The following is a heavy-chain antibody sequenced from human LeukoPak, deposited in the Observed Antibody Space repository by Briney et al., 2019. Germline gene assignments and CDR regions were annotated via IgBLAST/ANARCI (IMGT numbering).Heavy chain of an antibody. CDR2: ISYDGSNK. V-gene: IGHV3-30*18. J-gene: IGHJ4*02. D-gene: IGHD3-3*01. CDR3: AKAYYDFWSGYYNSYFDY. Sequence: GGSLRLSCAASGFTFSSYGMHWVRRAPGKGLEWVAVISYDGSNKYYADSVKGRFTISRDNSKNTLYLQMNSLRAEDTAVYYCAKAYYDFWSGYYNSYFDYWGQGTLVTVSS. CDR1: GFTFSSYG.